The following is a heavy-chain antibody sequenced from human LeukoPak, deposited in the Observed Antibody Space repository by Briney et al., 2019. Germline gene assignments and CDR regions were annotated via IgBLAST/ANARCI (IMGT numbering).Heavy chain of an antibody. J-gene: IGHJ4*02. Sequence: PWGSLRLSCAAPGFTVRSNYMSWVRQAPGKGLEWVSIIYNDGGTYYADSVKGRFTISRDNSKNTLFLQMNSLRAEDTAVYFCARLYYDILTAIRNWGQGTLVTVSS. CDR3: ARLYYDILTAIRN. CDR1: GFTVRSNY. D-gene: IGHD3-9*01. CDR2: IYNDGGT. V-gene: IGHV3-53*01.